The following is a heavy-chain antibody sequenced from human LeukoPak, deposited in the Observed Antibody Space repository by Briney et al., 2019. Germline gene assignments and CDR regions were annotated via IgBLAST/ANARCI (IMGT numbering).Heavy chain of an antibody. CDR3: ARGPLIAAAGTW. CDR1: GVTVSSNY. D-gene: IGHD6-13*01. Sequence: GGSLRLSCAASGVTVSSNYMSWVRQAPGKGLEWVSVIYSGGNTYYADSVKGRFTISRDNSKNTLYLQMNSLRAEDTAVYYCARGPLIAAAGTWWGQGTLVTVSS. V-gene: IGHV3-53*01. CDR2: IYSGGNT. J-gene: IGHJ4*02.